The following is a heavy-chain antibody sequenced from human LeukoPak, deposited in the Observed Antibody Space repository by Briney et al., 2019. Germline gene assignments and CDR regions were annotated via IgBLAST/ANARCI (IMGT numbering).Heavy chain of an antibody. CDR2: ISYDGSNK. J-gene: IGHJ6*02. Sequence: GGSLRLSCAASGFTFSSYAMHWVRQAPGKGLEWVAVISYDGSNKYYADSVKGRFTISRDNSKNTLYLQMNSLRAEDTAVYYCARGLYCSSTSCYVNMDVWGQGTTVTVSS. D-gene: IGHD2-2*01. V-gene: IGHV3-30-3*01. CDR3: ARGLYCSSTSCYVNMDV. CDR1: GFTFSSYA.